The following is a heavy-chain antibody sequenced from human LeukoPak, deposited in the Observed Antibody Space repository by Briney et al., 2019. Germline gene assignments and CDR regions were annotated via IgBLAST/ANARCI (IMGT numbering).Heavy chain of an antibody. V-gene: IGHV1-2*02. CDR2: INPNSGGT. CDR3: ARFKVNKGKSRHIDY. J-gene: IGHJ4*02. D-gene: IGHD1/OR15-1a*01. CDR1: GYTFTGYY. Sequence: GASVKVSCKASGYTFTGYYMHWVRQAPGQGLEWMGWINPNSGGTNYAQKVQGRVTMTRDTSISTAYMELSRLRSDDTAVYYCARFKVNKGKSRHIDYWGQGTLVTVSS.